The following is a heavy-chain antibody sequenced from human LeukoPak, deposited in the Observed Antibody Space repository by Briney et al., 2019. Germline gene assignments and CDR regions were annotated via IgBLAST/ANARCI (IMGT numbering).Heavy chain of an antibody. J-gene: IGHJ5*02. CDR2: IYHSGST. Sequence: PSQTPSLTCAVSGGSISSGGYSWSWIRQPPGKGLEWIGYIYHSGSTYYNPSLKSRVTISVDGSKNQFPLKLSSVTAADTAVYYCARAEGSSGLPWWFDPWGQGTLVTVSS. V-gene: IGHV4-30-2*01. D-gene: IGHD6-25*01. CDR3: ARAEGSSGLPWWFDP. CDR1: GGSISSGGYS.